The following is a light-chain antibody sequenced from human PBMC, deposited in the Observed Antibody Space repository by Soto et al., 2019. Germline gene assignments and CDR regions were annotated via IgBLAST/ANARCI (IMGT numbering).Light chain of an antibody. Sequence: IQLTQSASALSASVGDRVTITCRASQGIRNDLGWYQQKPGKAPKLLIYAASSLQSGVPSRFSGSASGTDFTLTISSLQPEDFATYYCLQDYSYPWTFGQGTKVDIK. J-gene: IGKJ1*01. CDR3: LQDYSYPWT. V-gene: IGKV1-6*01. CDR1: QGIRND. CDR2: AAS.